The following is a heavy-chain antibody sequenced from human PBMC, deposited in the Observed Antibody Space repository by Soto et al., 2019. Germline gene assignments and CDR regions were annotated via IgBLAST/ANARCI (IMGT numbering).Heavy chain of an antibody. Sequence: SETLSLTCAVYGGSFSGYYWSWIRQPPGKGLEWIGEINHSGSTNYNPSLKSRVTISVDTSKNQFSLKLTSVTAADTAVYYCAGIAAAVYYYYYYYGMDVWGQGTTVTVSS. CDR3: AGIAAAVYYYYYYYGMDV. CDR1: GGSFSGYY. D-gene: IGHD6-13*01. V-gene: IGHV4-34*01. CDR2: INHSGST. J-gene: IGHJ6*02.